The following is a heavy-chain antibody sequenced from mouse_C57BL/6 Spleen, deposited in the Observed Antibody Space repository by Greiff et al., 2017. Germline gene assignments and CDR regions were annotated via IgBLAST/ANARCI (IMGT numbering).Heavy chain of an antibody. CDR1: GYTFTSYW. D-gene: IGHD2-2*01. CDR2: INPSNGGT. CDR3: ARDEMVTARRFAY. J-gene: IGHJ3*01. Sequence: QVQLQQPGTELVKPGASVKLSCKASGYTFTSYWMHGVRQRPGQGLEWIGNINPSNGGTNYNEKFKSKATLTVDKSSSTAYMQLSSLTSEDSAVYYCARDEMVTARRFAYWGQGTLVTVSA. V-gene: IGHV1-53*01.